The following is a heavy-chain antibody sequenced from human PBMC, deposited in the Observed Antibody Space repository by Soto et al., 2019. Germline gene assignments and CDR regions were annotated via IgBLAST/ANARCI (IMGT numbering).Heavy chain of an antibody. CDR2: IIPIFGTA. CDR3: ARARAGTPDYYYYGMDV. Sequence: QVQLVQSGAEVKKPGSSVKVSCKASGGTFSSYAISWVRQAPGQGLEWMGGIIPIFGTANYAQKFQGRVTITADESTSTAYMELSSLRSEDTAVYYCARARAGTPDYYYYGMDVWGQGTTVTVSS. J-gene: IGHJ6*02. D-gene: IGHD1-1*01. V-gene: IGHV1-69*01. CDR1: GGTFSSYA.